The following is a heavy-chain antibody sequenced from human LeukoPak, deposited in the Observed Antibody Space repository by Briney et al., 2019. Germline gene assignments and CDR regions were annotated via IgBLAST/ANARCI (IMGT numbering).Heavy chain of an antibody. V-gene: IGHV3-23*01. CDR3: AKDRDDYVWGSYLGAFDI. CDR1: GFTFISYA. J-gene: IGHJ3*02. D-gene: IGHD3-16*01. CDR2: ISGSGGST. Sequence: GSLSLSCAASGFTFISYAMSWVRQAPGKGLEWVSLISGSGGSTYYADSGKGRFTISRDNSKNTLYLQMNSLRAEDTAVFYCAKDRDDYVWGSYLGAFDIWGQGTMVTVSS.